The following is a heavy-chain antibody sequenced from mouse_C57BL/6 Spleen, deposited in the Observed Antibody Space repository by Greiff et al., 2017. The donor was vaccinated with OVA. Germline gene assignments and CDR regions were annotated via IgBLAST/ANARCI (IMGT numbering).Heavy chain of an antibody. D-gene: IGHD2-4*01. V-gene: IGHV5-12*01. CDR2: ISNGGGST. Sequence: EVMLVESGGGLVQPGGSLKLSCAASGFTFSDYYMYWVRQTPEKRLEWVAYISNGGGSTYYPDTVKGRFTISRDNAKNTLYLQMSRLKSEDTAMYYCARAYDYDYAMDYWGQGTSVTVSS. CDR1: GFTFSDYY. J-gene: IGHJ4*01. CDR3: ARAYDYDYAMDY.